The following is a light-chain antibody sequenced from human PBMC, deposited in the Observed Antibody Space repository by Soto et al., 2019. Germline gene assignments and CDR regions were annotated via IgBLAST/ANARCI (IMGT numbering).Light chain of an antibody. CDR1: QFLSSSY. V-gene: IGKV3-20*01. CDR3: QQQGT. CDR2: AAS. J-gene: IGKJ2*01. Sequence: EIVLTQSPGTLSLSPGERATLSCRASQFLSSSYVVWYQQKPGQAPRLLIYAASRRATGIPDRFSGSGSATEYTLTISRLDPEDFAVYYCQQQGTFGQGTRLEIK.